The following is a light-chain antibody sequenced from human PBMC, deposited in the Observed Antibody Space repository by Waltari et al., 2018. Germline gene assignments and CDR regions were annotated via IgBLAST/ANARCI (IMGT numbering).Light chain of an antibody. CDR3: QQRSNWQWT. Sequence: ETVLTQSPATLSLSPGERATLSCRASQSLNSSLAWYQQKPGQAPRLLIHGAANRATGIPARFSGSGSGTDFTLTISSLEPEDFAFYYCQQRSNWQWTFGQGTKVE. CDR2: GAA. CDR1: QSLNSS. J-gene: IGKJ1*01. V-gene: IGKV3D-11*02.